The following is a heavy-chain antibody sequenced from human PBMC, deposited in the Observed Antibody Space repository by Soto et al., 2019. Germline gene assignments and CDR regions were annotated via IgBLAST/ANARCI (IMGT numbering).Heavy chain of an antibody. CDR3: ARDQNSSSPHYYYYYGMDV. V-gene: IGHV1-69*13. D-gene: IGHD6-6*01. CDR2: IIPIFGTA. J-gene: IGHJ6*02. Sequence: GASVKVSCKASGGTFSSYAISWVRQAPGQGLEWMGGIIPIFGTANYAQKFQGRVTITADESTSTAYMELSSLRSEDTAVYYCARDQNSSSPHYYYYYGMDVWGQGTTVTVSS. CDR1: GGTFSSYA.